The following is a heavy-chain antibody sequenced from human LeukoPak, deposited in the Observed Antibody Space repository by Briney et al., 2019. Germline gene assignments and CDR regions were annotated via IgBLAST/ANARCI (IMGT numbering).Heavy chain of an antibody. CDR2: INAGNGNT. Sequence: ASVKVSCKASGYTFTDYFMNWMRQAPGQRLEWMGWINAGNGNTKYSQKLQGRVTITRDTSSSTAYMQLSSLRSEDTAVYYCARGYDILTEYYFDYWGQGTLVTVSS. D-gene: IGHD3-9*01. J-gene: IGHJ4*02. V-gene: IGHV1/OR15-3*01. CDR3: ARGYDILTEYYFDY. CDR1: GYTFTDYF.